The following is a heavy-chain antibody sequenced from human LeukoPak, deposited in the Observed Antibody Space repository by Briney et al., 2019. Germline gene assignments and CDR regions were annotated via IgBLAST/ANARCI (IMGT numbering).Heavy chain of an antibody. D-gene: IGHD5-24*01. V-gene: IGHV3-21*01. CDR2: ISSSSSYI. CDR3: ARSREAYIYYFDY. CDR1: GFTFSSYS. Sequence: PGGSLRLSCAASGFTFSSYSMNWVHQAPGKGLEWVSSISSSSSYIYYADSVKGRFTISRDNAKNTVYLQMNSPRAEDTAVYFCARSREAYIYYFDYWGQGTLVTVSS. J-gene: IGHJ4*02.